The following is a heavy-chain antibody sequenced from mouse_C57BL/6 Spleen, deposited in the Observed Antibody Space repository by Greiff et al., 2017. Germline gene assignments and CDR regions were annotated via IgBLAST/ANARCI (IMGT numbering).Heavy chain of an antibody. Sequence: EVKLEESGGGLVKPGGSLKLSCAASGFTFSDYGMHWVRQAPEKGLEWVAYISSGSSTIYYADTVKGRFTISRDNAKNTLFLQMTSLRSEDTAMYYCARLETGYYFDYWGQGTTLTVSS. J-gene: IGHJ2*01. CDR2: ISSGSSTI. V-gene: IGHV5-17*01. D-gene: IGHD4-1*01. CDR1: GFTFSDYG. CDR3: ARLETGYYFDY.